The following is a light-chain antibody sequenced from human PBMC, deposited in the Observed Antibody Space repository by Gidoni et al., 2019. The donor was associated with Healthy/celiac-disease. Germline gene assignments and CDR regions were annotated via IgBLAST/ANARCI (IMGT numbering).Light chain of an antibody. CDR3: LQDNHWPQT. J-gene: IGKJ1*01. CDR2: GAS. CDR1: QSVSSN. V-gene: IGKV3-15*01. Sequence: DIVMTQSPATLSLSPGDRATLSCRASQSVSSNFAWYQQKPGQAPRLLIYGASTRATGIPDRFSGSGSGTEFTLNISSVQSEDFGVYYCLQDNHWPQTFGQGTKVEIK.